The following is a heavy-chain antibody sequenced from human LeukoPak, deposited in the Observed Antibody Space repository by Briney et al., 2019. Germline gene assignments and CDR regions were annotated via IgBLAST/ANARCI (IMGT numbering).Heavy chain of an antibody. CDR1: GGTFSSYA. V-gene: IGHV1-2*06. CDR2: INPNSGGT. J-gene: IGHJ4*02. D-gene: IGHD3-22*01. CDR3: ARVGYYESSGYYEY. Sequence: ASVKVSCTASGGTFSSYAISWVRQAPGQGLEWMGRINPNSGGTNYAQKFQGRVTMTRDTSISTAYMELSRLRSDDTAVYYCARVGYYESSGYYEYWGQGTLVTVSS.